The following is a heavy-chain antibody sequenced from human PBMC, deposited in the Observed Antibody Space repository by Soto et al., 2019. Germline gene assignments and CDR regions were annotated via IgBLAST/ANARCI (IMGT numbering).Heavy chain of an antibody. CDR2: INSDGGST. D-gene: IGHD2-2*01. CDR1: GFTFSSYW. V-gene: IGHV3-74*01. J-gene: IGHJ4*02. CDR3: AGSSSTSYFL. Sequence: EVQLVESGGGLVQPGGSLRLSCAASGFTFSSYWMHWVRQVPGKGLVWVARINSDGGSTSYADSVKGRFAISRDNAKITLYLQMNCLRAENTSVYYCAGSSSTSYFLWGQGTLVAVSS.